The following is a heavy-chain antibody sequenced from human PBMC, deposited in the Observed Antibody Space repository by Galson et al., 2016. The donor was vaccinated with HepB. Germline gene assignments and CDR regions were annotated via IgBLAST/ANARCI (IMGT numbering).Heavy chain of an antibody. Sequence: SLRLSCAASGFPFSYYALHWVRQAPGKGLEWVSLISHDGSDKYYSDSVKGRFTISRDNSKNTLFLQMISLTGEDTAIYYCARSGGTTGTSFDFWGQGTLVTVSS. J-gene: IGHJ4*02. CDR1: GFPFSYYA. CDR3: ARSGGTTGTSFDF. V-gene: IGHV3-30*04. D-gene: IGHD1-7*01. CDR2: ISHDGSDK.